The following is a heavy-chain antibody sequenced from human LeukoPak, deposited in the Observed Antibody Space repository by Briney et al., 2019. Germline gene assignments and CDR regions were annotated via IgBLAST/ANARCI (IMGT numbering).Heavy chain of an antibody. D-gene: IGHD6-13*01. CDR2: ISAYNGNT. CDR1: GYTFTSYG. Sequence: ASVKVSCKASGYTFTSYGISWVRQAPGQGLEWMGWISAYNGNTNYAQKLQGRVTMTTDTSTSTAYVELRSLRSDDTAVYYCARDIAAAGTTWFDPWGQGTLVTVSS. CDR3: ARDIAAAGTTWFDP. V-gene: IGHV1-18*01. J-gene: IGHJ5*02.